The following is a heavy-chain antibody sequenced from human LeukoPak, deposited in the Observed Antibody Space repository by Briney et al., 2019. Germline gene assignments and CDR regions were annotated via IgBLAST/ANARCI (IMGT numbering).Heavy chain of an antibody. CDR2: IAWNSGRI. J-gene: IGHJ4*02. CDR3: AYYHVNEEPPTF. CDR1: GFSLDDYA. Sequence: GGSLRLSCAASGFSLDDYAMYWVRQAPGKGLEWVSGIAWNSGRIAYADYVKGRFTISRDNAKNSLYLQMNSLRAEDTAVYYCAYYHVNEEPPTFWGQGTLVTVSS. V-gene: IGHV3-9*01. D-gene: IGHD3-16*01.